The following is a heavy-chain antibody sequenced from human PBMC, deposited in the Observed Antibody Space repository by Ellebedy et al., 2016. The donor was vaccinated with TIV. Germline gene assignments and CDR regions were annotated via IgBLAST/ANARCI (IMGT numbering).Heavy chain of an antibody. V-gene: IGHV1-18*01. CDR3: AREASSFYESWEGDF. CDR1: GYIFTNYG. CDR2: ISVHNDNT. J-gene: IGHJ4*02. Sequence: ASVKVSCXASGYIFTNYGITWVRQAPGQGLEWMGWISVHNDNTKYAQKMRGRVTLTTDTSTGTAYMDLRSLRSDDTAVYYCAREASSFYESWEGDFWGPGTLVTVSS. D-gene: IGHD2/OR15-2a*01.